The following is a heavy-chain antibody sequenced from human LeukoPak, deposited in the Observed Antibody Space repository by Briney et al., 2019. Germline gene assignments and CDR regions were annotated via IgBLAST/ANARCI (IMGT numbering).Heavy chain of an antibody. CDR1: GFTFSSYA. D-gene: IGHD6-6*01. J-gene: IGHJ5*02. CDR2: ISYDGSNK. V-gene: IGHV3-30-3*01. CDR3: ARDVRQLVHWFDP. Sequence: GGSLRLSCAASGFTFSSYAMHWVRQAPGKGLEWVAVISYDGSNKYYADSVKGRFTISRDNSKNTLCLQMNSLRAEDTAVYYCARDVRQLVHWFDPGAREPWSPSPQ.